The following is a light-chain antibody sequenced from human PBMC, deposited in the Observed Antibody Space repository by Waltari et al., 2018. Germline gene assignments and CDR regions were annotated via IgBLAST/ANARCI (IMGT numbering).Light chain of an antibody. CDR2: RAS. CDR1: QSVGSSS. CDR3: QQHGTLPAT. V-gene: IGKV3-20*01. Sequence: EIVLTPSPGTAPLSPGERVTLSCRASQSVGSSSLAWYQQKPGQAPRLVIYRASRRATGIPDRFSGSGSGTDFSLTISRLEPEDFAVYYCQQHGTLPATFGQGTKVEIK. J-gene: IGKJ1*01.